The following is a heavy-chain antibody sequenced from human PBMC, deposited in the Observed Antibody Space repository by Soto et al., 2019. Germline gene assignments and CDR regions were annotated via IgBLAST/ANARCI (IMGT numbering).Heavy chain of an antibody. D-gene: IGHD1-1*01. J-gene: IGHJ5*02. CDR3: AASLRWTRGQNWFDP. Sequence: SVKVSCKASGITLISSAVQWVRQARGQRLEWIGWIAVGSGNTNHAQKFQERVTISRDMSTSTAYMELSSLRSEDTAVYYCAASLRWTRGQNWFDPWGQGTLVTVSS. V-gene: IGHV1-58*01. CDR2: IAVGSGNT. CDR1: GITLISSA.